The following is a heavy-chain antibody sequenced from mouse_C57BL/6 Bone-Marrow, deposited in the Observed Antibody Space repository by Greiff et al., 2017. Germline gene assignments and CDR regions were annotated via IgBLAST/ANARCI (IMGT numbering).Heavy chain of an antibody. CDR3: VITTVVARYFDV. J-gene: IGHJ1*03. CDR1: GYTFTSYW. CDR2: IYPGSGST. V-gene: IGHV1-55*01. D-gene: IGHD1-1*01. Sequence: VQLQQPGAELVKPGASVKMSCKASGYTFTSYWITWVKQRPGQGLEWIGDIYPGSGSTNYNEKFKSKATLTVDTSSSTAYMQLSSLTSEDSAVYYCVITTVVARYFDVWGTGTTVTVSS.